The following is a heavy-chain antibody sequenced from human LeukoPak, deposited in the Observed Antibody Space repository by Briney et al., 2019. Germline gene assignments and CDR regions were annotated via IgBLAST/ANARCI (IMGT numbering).Heavy chain of an antibody. J-gene: IGHJ4*02. CDR3: AKVGMTDHLAYDY. D-gene: IGHD1-14*01. CDR2: ISYDGSNK. Sequence: GGSLRLSCAASGFTFSSYGMHWVRQAPGKGLEWVAVISYDGSNKYYADSVKGRFTISRDNSKNTLYLQMNSLRAEDTAVYYCAKVGMTDHLAYDYWGQGTLVTVSS. V-gene: IGHV3-30*18. CDR1: GFTFSSYG.